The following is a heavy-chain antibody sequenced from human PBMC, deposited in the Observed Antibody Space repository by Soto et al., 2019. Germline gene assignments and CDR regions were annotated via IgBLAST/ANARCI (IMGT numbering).Heavy chain of an antibody. V-gene: IGHV1-2*02. Sequence: QAQLVQSGAEVKKPGTSLRVSCKASGYTLTGYYLHWVRQAPGQGLEWMGWLNPDTGEAIYAQRFEGRVTMTRDTTISTDYMDVKRLGSDDTAVYYCARGGYYDSGIYKGDIDVWGQGTLVTVSS. D-gene: IGHD3-22*01. J-gene: IGHJ3*01. CDR1: GYTLTGYY. CDR2: LNPDTGEA. CDR3: ARGGYYDSGIYKGDIDV.